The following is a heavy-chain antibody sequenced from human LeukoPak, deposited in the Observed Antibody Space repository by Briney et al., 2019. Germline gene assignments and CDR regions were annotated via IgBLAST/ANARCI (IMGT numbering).Heavy chain of an antibody. J-gene: IGHJ5*02. CDR2: IYISGGT. Sequence: KTSETLSLTCTVSGGSISSGNYYWSWIRQPAGMGLEWIGRIYISGGTDYNPSLRSRLTISIDTSKNQFYLRPSSVTAADTAVYYCARVRRNSGNKYFDPWGQGTRVNLSS. CDR3: ARVRRNSGNKYFDP. CDR1: GGSISSGNYY. D-gene: IGHD5-12*01. V-gene: IGHV4-61*02.